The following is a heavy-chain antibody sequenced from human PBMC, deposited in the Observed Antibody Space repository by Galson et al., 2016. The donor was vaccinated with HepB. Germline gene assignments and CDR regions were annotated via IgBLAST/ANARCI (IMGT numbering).Heavy chain of an antibody. D-gene: IGHD1-26*01. Sequence: QSGAEVKKSGESLKISCKGSGYSFSHYWIGWVRQMPGKGLEWMGIIYPGDSDTKYRPAFQGQVTISSDKSINTAYLQWSCLKASDTAMYFCASLIVGATTGAFDIWGQGTMVIVSS. CDR3: ASLIVGATTGAFDI. J-gene: IGHJ3*02. V-gene: IGHV5-51*03. CDR2: IYPGDSDT. CDR1: GYSFSHYW.